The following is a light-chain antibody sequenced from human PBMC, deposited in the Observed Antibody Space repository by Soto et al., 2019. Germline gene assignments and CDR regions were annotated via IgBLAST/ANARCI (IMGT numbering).Light chain of an antibody. Sequence: IVMTQSPATLSVSPGESVTFSCRASQGINRNLAWYQQKPGQAPRLLISGASTGATGIPARFSGSGSGTEFTLTINSLQSEDSAVYYCQQYYTWPVTFGGGTKVDI. V-gene: IGKV3-15*01. CDR3: QQYYTWPVT. J-gene: IGKJ4*01. CDR2: GAS. CDR1: QGINRN.